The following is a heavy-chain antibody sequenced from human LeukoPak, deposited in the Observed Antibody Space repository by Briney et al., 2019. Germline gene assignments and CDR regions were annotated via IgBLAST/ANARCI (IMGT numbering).Heavy chain of an antibody. D-gene: IGHD5-24*01. CDR3: VRDNAYTFDY. CDR1: GFKFSSYW. J-gene: IGHJ4*01. Sequence: GGSLRLSCAVSGFKFSSYWMNCVRQVPGKGLMWVAHINTNGDNANYADSLKGRFTISRDNAKSTLSQQMNSLRAEDTAIYYCVRDNAYTFDYWGQGTLVTVSS. V-gene: IGHV3-74*01. CDR2: INTNGDNA.